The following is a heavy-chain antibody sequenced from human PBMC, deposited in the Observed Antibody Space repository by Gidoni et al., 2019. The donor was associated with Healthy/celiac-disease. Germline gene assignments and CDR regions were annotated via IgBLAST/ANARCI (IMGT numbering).Heavy chain of an antibody. D-gene: IGHD1-26*01. CDR1: GFTFSSYW. Sequence: EVQLVESGGGLVQPGGSLRLSCAASGFTFSSYWMHWVRQAPGKGLVWVPRINSDGSSTSYADSVKGRFTISRDNAKNTLYLQMNSLRAEDTAVYYCARDHSGSYFDAFDIWGQGTMVTVSS. CDR2: INSDGSST. CDR3: ARDHSGSYFDAFDI. J-gene: IGHJ3*02. V-gene: IGHV3-74*01.